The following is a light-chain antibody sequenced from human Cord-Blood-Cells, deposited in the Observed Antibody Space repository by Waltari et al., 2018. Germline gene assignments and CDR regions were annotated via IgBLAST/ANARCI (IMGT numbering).Light chain of an antibody. CDR1: SSDVGGYNY. V-gene: IGLV2-14*01. Sequence: QSALTQPASVSGSPGQSITISCTGTSSDVGGYNYVSWYQQHPGKAPKLMIYDVSKRPSRASNRFSGSKSDNTASLTISGREAEDEADYYCSSYTSSSTWVFGGETKLTVL. CDR2: DVS. CDR3: SSYTSSSTWV. J-gene: IGLJ3*02.